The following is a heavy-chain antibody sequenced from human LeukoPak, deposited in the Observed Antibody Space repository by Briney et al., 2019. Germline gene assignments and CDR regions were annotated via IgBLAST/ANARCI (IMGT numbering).Heavy chain of an antibody. J-gene: IGHJ6*03. CDR1: GYTFTSYD. CDR3: ARGQHSRPGYYYYMDV. V-gene: IGHV1-8*03. D-gene: IGHD1-14*01. Sequence: ASVKVSCKASGYTFTSYDINWVRQATGQGLEWMGWMNPNSGNTGYAQKFQGRVTITRNTSISTAYMELSSLRSEDTAVYYCARGQHSRPGYYYYMDVWGKGTTVTVSS. CDR2: MNPNSGNT.